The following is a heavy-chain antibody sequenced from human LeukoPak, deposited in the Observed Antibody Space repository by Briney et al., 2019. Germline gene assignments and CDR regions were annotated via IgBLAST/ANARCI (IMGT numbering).Heavy chain of an antibody. D-gene: IGHD3-10*01. V-gene: IGHV4-34*01. Sequence: SETLSLTCAVYGGSFSGYYWSWIRQPPGKGLEWIGEINHSGSTNYNPSLKSRVTISVDTSKNQFSLKLSSVTAADTAVYYCARGPLWFGDFDYWGQGTLVTVSS. CDR2: INHSGST. CDR3: ARGPLWFGDFDY. CDR1: GGSFSGYY. J-gene: IGHJ4*02.